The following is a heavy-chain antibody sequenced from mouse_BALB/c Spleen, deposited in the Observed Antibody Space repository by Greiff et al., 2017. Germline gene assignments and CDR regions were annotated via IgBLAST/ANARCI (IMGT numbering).Heavy chain of an antibody. V-gene: IGHV1-9*01. CDR2: ILPGSGST. J-gene: IGHJ3*01. CDR3: AREGYYDQAWFAY. D-gene: IGHD2-4*01. Sequence: VQLQQSGAELMKPGASVKISCKATGYTFSSYWIEWVKQRPGHGLEWIGEILPGSGSTNYNEKFEGKATFTADTSSNTAYMQLSSLTSEDSAVYYCAREGYYDQAWFAYWGQGTLVTVSA. CDR1: GYTFSSYW.